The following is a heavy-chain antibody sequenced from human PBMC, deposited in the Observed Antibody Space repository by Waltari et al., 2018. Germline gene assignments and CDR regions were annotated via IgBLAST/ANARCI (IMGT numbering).Heavy chain of an antibody. J-gene: IGHJ4*02. Sequence: EVPLVESGGGLVQPGGSLSLSCVGSGFAFSTSWMTWVRQAPGKGLEWVANINEVGSEKYYVGSVKGRFTISRDNAKNSLYLTMNNLSDEDTATYFCAKDAPTANYDYWGQGTLVTVSS. D-gene: IGHD1-7*01. V-gene: IGHV3-7*01. CDR1: GFAFSTSW. CDR2: INEVGSEK. CDR3: AKDAPTANYDY.